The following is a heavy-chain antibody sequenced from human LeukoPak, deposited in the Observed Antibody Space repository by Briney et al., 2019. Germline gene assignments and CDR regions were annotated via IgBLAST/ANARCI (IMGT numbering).Heavy chain of an antibody. D-gene: IGHD2-15*01. V-gene: IGHV3-23*01. CDR1: GFTFNNYA. Sequence: GGSLRLSCAASGFTFNNYAMNWVRQAPGKGLEWVSVISGSGGSTYYADSVKGRFTISRDNSKNTLYLQMNILRAEDTAVYYCAKVGVCVGCYDAFDIWGQGTMVTVSS. CDR3: AKVGVCVGCYDAFDI. J-gene: IGHJ3*02. CDR2: ISGSGGST.